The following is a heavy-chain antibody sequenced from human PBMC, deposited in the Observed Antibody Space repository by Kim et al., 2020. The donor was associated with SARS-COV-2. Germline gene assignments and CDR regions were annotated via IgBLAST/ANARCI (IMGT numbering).Heavy chain of an antibody. CDR3: ASDYGTTGAFSDA. J-gene: IGHJ3*01. Sequence: GGSLRLSCAASGFTFSGYAIHWVRQASGKGLAWVCRISSKANSYESTYAATGRGSFSSARDESKHKAHLQMNNLKNEDADVYVCASDYGTTGAFSDA. CDR1: GFTFSGYA. D-gene: IGHD1-1*01. CDR2: ISSKANSYES. V-gene: IGHV3-73*01.